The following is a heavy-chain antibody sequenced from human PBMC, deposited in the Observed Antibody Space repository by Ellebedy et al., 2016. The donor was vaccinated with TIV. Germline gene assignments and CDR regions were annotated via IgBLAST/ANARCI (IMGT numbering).Heavy chain of an antibody. CDR2: IYPGDSDT. Sequence: GESLKISCTGSGFTFSNYWLEWVRQMPGKGLEWMGIIYPGDSDTRYSPSFQGQVTISADESIGTAYLHWSSLKASDTAINYCARRVDTAKSIDNWGQGTLVTVSS. CDR3: ARRVDTAKSIDN. D-gene: IGHD5-18*01. J-gene: IGHJ4*01. V-gene: IGHV5-51*01. CDR1: GFTFSNYW.